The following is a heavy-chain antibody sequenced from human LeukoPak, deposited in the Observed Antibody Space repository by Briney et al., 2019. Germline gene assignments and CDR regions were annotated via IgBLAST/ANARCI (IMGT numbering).Heavy chain of an antibody. J-gene: IGHJ6*03. V-gene: IGHV1-8*03. CDR2: MNPNNGNT. CDR1: GYTFTSYD. Sequence: ASVKVSCKASGYTFTSYDINWVRQATGQGLEWMGWMNPNNGNTGYAQKFQGRVTITRNTSISTAYMELSSLRSENTAVYYCARGDYGDYEEDYYYYMDVWGKGTTVTVS. CDR3: ARGDYGDYEEDYYYYMDV. D-gene: IGHD4-17*01.